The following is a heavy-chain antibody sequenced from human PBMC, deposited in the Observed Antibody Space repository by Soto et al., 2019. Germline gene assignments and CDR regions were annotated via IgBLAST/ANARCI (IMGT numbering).Heavy chain of an antibody. V-gene: IGHV3-48*03. CDR2: ISSSGSTI. Sequence: EVQLVESGGGLVQPGGSLRLSCAASGFTFSSYEMNWVRQAPGKGLEWVSYISSSGSTIYYADSVKGRFTISRDNAKNSLYLQMNSLRAEDTAVYYCARGGYGSGSYYHYYYGMDVWGQGTTVTVSS. D-gene: IGHD3-10*01. J-gene: IGHJ6*02. CDR1: GFTFSSYE. CDR3: ARGGYGSGSYYHYYYGMDV.